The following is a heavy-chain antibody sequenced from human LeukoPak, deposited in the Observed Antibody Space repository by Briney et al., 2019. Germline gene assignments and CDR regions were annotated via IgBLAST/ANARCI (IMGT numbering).Heavy chain of an antibody. CDR3: ARIYGDYVSGYFQH. D-gene: IGHD3-16*01. Sequence: SETLSLTCTVSGDSISSSNYYWGWIRQPPGKGLEWIGSIYYSGSTYYNPSLKSRVTISVDTSKNQFSLKLSSVTAADTAVYYCARIYGDYVSGYFQHWGQGTLVTVSS. CDR2: IYYSGST. V-gene: IGHV4-39*07. CDR1: GDSISSSNYY. J-gene: IGHJ1*01.